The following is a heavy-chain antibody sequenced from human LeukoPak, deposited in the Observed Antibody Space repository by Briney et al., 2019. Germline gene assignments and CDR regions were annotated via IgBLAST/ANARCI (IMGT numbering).Heavy chain of an antibody. Sequence: SETLSLTCTVSGGSISSYYWSWIRQPPGKGLEWIGEITYSGGANYNPSLKSRVTMSIDTSKNHFSLKLSSVTAADTAVYYCARYLGHNWGQGTLVTVSS. V-gene: IGHV4-59*01. J-gene: IGHJ4*02. D-gene: IGHD3-16*01. CDR1: GGSISSYY. CDR3: ARYLGHN. CDR2: ITYSGGA.